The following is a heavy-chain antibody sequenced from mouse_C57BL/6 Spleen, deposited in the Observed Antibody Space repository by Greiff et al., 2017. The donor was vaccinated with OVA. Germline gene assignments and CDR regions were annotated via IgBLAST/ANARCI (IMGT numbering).Heavy chain of an antibody. Sequence: EVQRVESGPGLAKPSQSLSLSCSVTGYSITSDYWNWIRKFPGNKLEYMGYISYSGSTYNNPSLKSRISITSDTSNNQYYLQLNSVTTEDTATYYGARRAYYYGRSYDWFFGLLGTGTTGNVSS. CDR3: ARRAYYYGRSYDWFFGL. D-gene: IGHD1-1*01. V-gene: IGHV3-8*01. J-gene: IGHJ1*03. CDR2: ISYSGST. CDR1: GYSITSDY.